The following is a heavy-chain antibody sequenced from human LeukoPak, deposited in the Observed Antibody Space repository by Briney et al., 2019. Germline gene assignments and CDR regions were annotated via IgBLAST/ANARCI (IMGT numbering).Heavy chain of an antibody. D-gene: IGHD5-18*01. CDR1: GFTVSNYA. V-gene: IGHV3-23*01. CDR3: AKVLEDRSMNMHFDY. CDR2: LHDSGAST. J-gene: IGHJ4*02. Sequence: GGSLRLSCAASGFTVSNYAMSWVRQSPGKGLEWVSALHDSGASTYYADSVKGRFTVSRDSSKNTLNLQMNSLRAEDTAVYYCAKVLEDRSMNMHFDYWGPGTQVTVSS.